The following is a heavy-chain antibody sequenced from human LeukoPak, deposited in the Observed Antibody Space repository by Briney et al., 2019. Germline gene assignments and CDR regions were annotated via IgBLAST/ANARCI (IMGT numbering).Heavy chain of an antibody. CDR3: AKECQDYYYYGMDV. J-gene: IGHJ6*02. CDR2: ISSSSSYI. Sequence: PGGSLRLSCAASGFTFSSYTMNWVRQAPGKGLEWVSSISSSSSYIYYADSVKGRFTISRDNAKNSLYLQMNSLRAEDTAVYYCAKECQDYYYYGMDVWGQGTTVTVPS. CDR1: GFTFSSYT. V-gene: IGHV3-21*04.